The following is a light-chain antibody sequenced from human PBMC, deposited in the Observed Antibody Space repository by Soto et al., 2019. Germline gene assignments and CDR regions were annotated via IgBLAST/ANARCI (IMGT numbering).Light chain of an antibody. V-gene: IGLV2-11*01. CDR3: CSYAGSCTVL. J-gene: IGLJ2*01. CDR1: NSDVGGYNY. Sequence: QSALTQPRSVSGSPGQSVTISCTGTNSDVGGYNYVSWYQQHPGKAPKLMIYDVSKRPSGVPDRFSGSKSANTASLTISGLQAEDDADYYCCSYAGSCTVLFGGGTKLTVL. CDR2: DVS.